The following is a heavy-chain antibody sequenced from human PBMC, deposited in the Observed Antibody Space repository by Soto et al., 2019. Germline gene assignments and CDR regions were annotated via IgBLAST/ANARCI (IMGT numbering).Heavy chain of an antibody. Sequence: SVMLRLTCGVEGGYCSGYYGSWISKPPGKGLEWIGEINHSGSTNYNPSLKSRVTISVDTSKNQFSLKLSSLRSEDTAVYYCAADQLLFGYYFDYWGQGTLVTVS. CDR3: AADQLLFGYYFDY. V-gene: IGHV4-34*01. CDR1: GGYCSGYY. CDR2: INHSGST. D-gene: IGHD2-2*01. J-gene: IGHJ4*02.